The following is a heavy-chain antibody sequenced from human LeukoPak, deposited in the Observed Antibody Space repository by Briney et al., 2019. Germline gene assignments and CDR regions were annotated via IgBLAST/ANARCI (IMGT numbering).Heavy chain of an antibody. CDR3: AKDGVTWAQPDLSIYYYYYMDV. Sequence: PGGSLRLSCAGSGFTFDDYAMHWVRQAPGKGLEWVSGISWNSGNIGYADSVKGRFTISRDNSKNTLYLQMNGLRAEDTAVYYCAKDGVTWAQPDLSIYYYYYMDVWGKGTTVTVSS. V-gene: IGHV3-9*01. CDR2: ISWNSGNI. J-gene: IGHJ6*03. CDR1: GFTFDDYA. D-gene: IGHD4-23*01.